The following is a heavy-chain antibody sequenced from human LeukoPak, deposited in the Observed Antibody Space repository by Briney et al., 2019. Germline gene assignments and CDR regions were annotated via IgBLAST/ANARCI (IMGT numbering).Heavy chain of an antibody. CDR3: ARVFWSGYSTYYYYYMDV. D-gene: IGHD3-3*01. V-gene: IGHV4-4*07. Sequence: PSETLSLTCTVSGDSISSYYWSWLRQPAGKGLEWIGRIYTSGSTNYNPSLKSRVTMSVDTSKNQFSLKLSSVTAADTAVYYCARVFWSGYSTYYYYYMDVWGKGTTVTVSS. J-gene: IGHJ6*03. CDR2: IYTSGST. CDR1: GDSISSYY.